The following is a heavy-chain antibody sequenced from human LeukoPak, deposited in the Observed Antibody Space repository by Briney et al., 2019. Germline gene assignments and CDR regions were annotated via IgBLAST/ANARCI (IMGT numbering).Heavy chain of an antibody. D-gene: IGHD6-19*01. CDR2: IYYSGST. CDR3: ARQAPRIAVAPDPDY. CDR1: GGSISSSSYY. V-gene: IGHV4-39*01. Sequence: TSSETLSLTCTVSGGSISSSSYYWGWIRQPPGKGLEWIGSIYYSGSTYYNPSLKSRVTISVDTSKNQFSLKLSSVTAADTAVYYCARQAPRIAVAPDPDYWGQGTLVTVSS. J-gene: IGHJ4*02.